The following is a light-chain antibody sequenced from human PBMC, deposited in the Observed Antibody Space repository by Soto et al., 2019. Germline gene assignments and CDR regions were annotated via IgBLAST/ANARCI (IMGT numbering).Light chain of an antibody. CDR3: TSYTNIKTWV. V-gene: IGLV2-14*01. J-gene: IGLJ3*02. CDR1: SSDVGGYNF. Sequence: QSVLTQPASVSGSPGQSITISCTGTSSDVGGYNFVSWYQQHPGKAPKLMIYEVNNRPSGVSSRFSGSKSGNTASLTISGLQAEDEADYYCTSYTNIKTWVFGGGTKVTVL. CDR2: EVN.